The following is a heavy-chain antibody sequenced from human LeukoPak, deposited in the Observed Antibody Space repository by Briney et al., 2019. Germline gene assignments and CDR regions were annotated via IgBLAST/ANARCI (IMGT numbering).Heavy chain of an antibody. CDR3: ARLTSNWYFDY. J-gene: IGHJ4*02. D-gene: IGHD1-1*01. V-gene: IGHV4-59*08. CDR2: IYYSGST. CDR1: GGSISSYY. Sequence: PSETLSLTCTVSGGSISSYYWSWIRQPPGKGLEWIGYIYYSGSTNYNPSLKSRVTISVDTSKNQFSLNLSSVTAADTAVYYCARLTSNWYFDYWGQGTLVTVSS.